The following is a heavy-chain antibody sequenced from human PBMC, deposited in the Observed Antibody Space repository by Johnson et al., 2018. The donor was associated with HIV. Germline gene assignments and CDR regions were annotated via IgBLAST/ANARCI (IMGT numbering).Heavy chain of an antibody. CDR1: GFIFSNAW. CDR2: ISYDGNIK. D-gene: IGHD3-22*01. CDR3: ARESRYTYDNDDAYLLHAFDF. V-gene: IGHV3-30-3*01. J-gene: IGHJ3*01. Sequence: QVQLVESGGGLVTPGGSLRLSCAASGFIFSNAWMSWVRQAPGKGLEWVAVISYDGNIKYYADSVKGRFTISRDHAKNTLYLKMNSLKVEDTAVYYCARESRYTYDNDDAYLLHAFDFWGQGTMVTISS.